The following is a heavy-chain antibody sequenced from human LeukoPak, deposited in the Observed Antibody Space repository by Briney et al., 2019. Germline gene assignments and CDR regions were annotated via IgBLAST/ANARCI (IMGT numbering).Heavy chain of an antibody. V-gene: IGHV3-30*02. Sequence: PGGSLRLSCAASGFTFGSYGMHWVRQAPGKGLEWVAFIRYDGSNKYYADSVKGRFTISRDNSKNTLYLQMNSLRAEDTAVYYCAKSEVPAAMGYYFDYWGQGTLVTVSS. CDR1: GFTFGSYG. CDR2: IRYDGSNK. CDR3: AKSEVPAAMGYYFDY. J-gene: IGHJ4*02. D-gene: IGHD2-2*01.